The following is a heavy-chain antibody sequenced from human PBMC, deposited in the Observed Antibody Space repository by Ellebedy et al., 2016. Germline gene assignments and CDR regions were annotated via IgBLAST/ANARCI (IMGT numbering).Heavy chain of an antibody. J-gene: IGHJ4*02. CDR1: GGSISSSSYY. CDR2: IYHSGST. V-gene: IGHV4-39*07. CDR3: ARTLDY. Sequence: SETLSLXXTVSGGSISSSSYYWGWIRQPPGKGLEWIGSIYHSGSTYYNPSLKSRVTISVDRSKNQFSLKLSSVTAADTAVYYCARTLDYWGQGTLVTVSS.